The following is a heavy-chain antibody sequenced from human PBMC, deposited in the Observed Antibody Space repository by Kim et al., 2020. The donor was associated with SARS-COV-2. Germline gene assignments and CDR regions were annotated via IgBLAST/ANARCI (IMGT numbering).Heavy chain of an antibody. CDR3: AKDGRGSAASGSFYVDS. V-gene: IGHV3-23*01. D-gene: IGHD2-15*01. Sequence: GGSLRLSCTTPGFTFNNYAMSWVRQAPGKGLQWVSVISGSGDDTYYADSVKGRFTISSDKSKNTLYLQMSSLRAEDTALYYCAKDGRGSAASGSFYVDSWGQGTLVTVSS. CDR2: ISGSGDDT. J-gene: IGHJ4*02. CDR1: GFTFNNYA.